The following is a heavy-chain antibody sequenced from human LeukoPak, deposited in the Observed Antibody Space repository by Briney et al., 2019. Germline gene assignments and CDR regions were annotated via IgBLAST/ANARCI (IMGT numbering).Heavy chain of an antibody. V-gene: IGHV3-23*01. D-gene: IGHD3-22*01. CDR3: AKVPDGGGYYDGSGNYYGGDDAFDI. Sequence: GGSLRLSCAASGFTFRSYAMSWVRQAPGKGLQWVSGVSGSGGSTYYAGAVRGRFTISRDNSKNTLYLQMNSLRAEDTAVYYCAKVPDGGGYYDGSGNYYGGDDAFDIWGQGTLVTVSS. CDR2: VSGSGGST. CDR1: GFTFRSYA. J-gene: IGHJ3*02.